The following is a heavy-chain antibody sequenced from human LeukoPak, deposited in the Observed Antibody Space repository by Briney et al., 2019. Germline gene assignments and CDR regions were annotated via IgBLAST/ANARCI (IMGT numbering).Heavy chain of an antibody. CDR2: IRSKANSYAT. D-gene: IGHD4-17*01. Sequence: GGSLKLSCAASGFTFSGSAMHWVRQASGKGLEWVGRIRSKANSYATAYAASVKGRFTISRDDSKNTAYLQMNSLKTEDTAVYYCTSLHPTTGIDYWGQGTLVTVSS. V-gene: IGHV3-73*01. CDR3: TSLHPTTGIDY. CDR1: GFTFSGSA. J-gene: IGHJ4*02.